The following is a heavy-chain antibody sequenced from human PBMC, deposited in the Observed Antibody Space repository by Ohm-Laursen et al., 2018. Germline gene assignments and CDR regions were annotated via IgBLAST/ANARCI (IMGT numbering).Heavy chain of an antibody. CDR3: ARQEGYCSSTSCYEVWFDP. Sequence: SETLSLTCTVSGGSVSSGSYYWTWIRQPPGKGLEWIGHINYSGNTNYNPSLKSRVTISVDTSKNQFSLKLSSVTAADTAVYYCARQEGYCSSTSCYEVWFDPWGQGTLVTVSS. J-gene: IGHJ5*02. V-gene: IGHV4-61*01. CDR2: INYSGNT. D-gene: IGHD2-2*01. CDR1: GGSVSSGSYY.